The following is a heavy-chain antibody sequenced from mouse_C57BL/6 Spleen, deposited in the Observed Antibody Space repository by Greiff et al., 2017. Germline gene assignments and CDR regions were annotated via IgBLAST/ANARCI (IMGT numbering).Heavy chain of an antibody. CDR2: ISYDGSN. Sequence: EVKLLESGPGLVKPSQSLSLTCSVTGYSITSGYYWNWIRQFPGNKLEWMGYISYDGSNNYNPSLKNRISITRDTSKNQFFLKLNSVTTEDTATYYCARDPHYYGSSYDYFDYWGQGTTLTVSS. CDR1: GYSITSGYY. J-gene: IGHJ2*01. D-gene: IGHD1-1*01. V-gene: IGHV3-6*01. CDR3: ARDPHYYGSSYDYFDY.